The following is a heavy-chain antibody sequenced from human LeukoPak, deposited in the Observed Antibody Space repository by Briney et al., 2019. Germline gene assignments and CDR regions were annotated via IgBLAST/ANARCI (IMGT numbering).Heavy chain of an antibody. D-gene: IGHD6-19*01. Sequence: SVKVSFKASGGTFSSYAINWVRQAPGQGLEWMGRIIPILGIANYAQKFQGRVTITADKSTSTAYMELSSLRSEDTAVYYCARVRYSSGWYTPEFDYWGQGTLVTVSS. CDR1: GGTFSSYA. J-gene: IGHJ4*02. V-gene: IGHV1-69*04. CDR2: IIPILGIA. CDR3: ARVRYSSGWYTPEFDY.